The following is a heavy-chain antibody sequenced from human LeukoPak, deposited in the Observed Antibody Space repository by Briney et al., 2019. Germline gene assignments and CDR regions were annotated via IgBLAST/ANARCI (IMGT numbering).Heavy chain of an antibody. Sequence: GGSLRLSCAASGFTFSTYSMNWVRQAPGKGLEWVSYISSSSSTIDYADSVKGRFTISRDNAKNSLYLQMNTLRAEDTAVYFCTRSTTIDYWGQGTPVTVSS. CDR2: ISSSSSTI. J-gene: IGHJ4*02. CDR1: GFTFSTYS. CDR3: TRSTTIDY. V-gene: IGHV3-48*01. D-gene: IGHD5/OR15-5a*01.